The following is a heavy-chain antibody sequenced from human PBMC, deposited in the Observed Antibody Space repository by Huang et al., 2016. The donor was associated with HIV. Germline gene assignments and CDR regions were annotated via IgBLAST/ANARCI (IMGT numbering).Heavy chain of an antibody. V-gene: IGHV1-69*01. D-gene: IGHD3-16*01. CDR2: IIPLVREA. CDR3: AMSLRYQYDSRSYWGRYFDY. Sequence: QVQLEQSGPAVRKPGSSVKVSCQASGGSFSDQIISWVRQARGQRCEWMGGIIPLVREAAYAQECKGRVTMTADESTATIYMELNSLTSEDTAVYYCAMSLRYQYDSRSYWGRYFDYWGQGTLVTVSS. J-gene: IGHJ4*02. CDR1: GGSFSDQI.